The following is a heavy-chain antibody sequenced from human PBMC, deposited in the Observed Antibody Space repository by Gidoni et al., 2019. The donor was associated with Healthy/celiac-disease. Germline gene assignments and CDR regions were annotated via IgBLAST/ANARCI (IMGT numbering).Heavy chain of an antibody. CDR3: AKEPYSSSWSGVFDY. V-gene: IGHV3-23*01. J-gene: IGHJ4*02. Sequence: TISRDNSKNTLYLQMNSLRAEDTAVYYCAKEPYSSSWSGVFDYWGQGTLVTVSS. D-gene: IGHD6-13*01.